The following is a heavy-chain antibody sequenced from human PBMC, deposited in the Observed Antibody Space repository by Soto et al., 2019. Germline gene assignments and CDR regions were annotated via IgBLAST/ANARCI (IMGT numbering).Heavy chain of an antibody. Sequence: QVQLQESGPGLVKPSESLSLTCAVSGGSISSYYWSWIRQPPGKGLEWIGYIYYSGSTNYNPSLKRRGTISVDTSKNQFSLKLTSVTAADTAVYYCARSRYTSGWWTPPFDYWGQGTLVTVSS. V-gene: IGHV4-59*01. J-gene: IGHJ4*02. D-gene: IGHD6-19*01. CDR2: IYYSGST. CDR3: ARSRYTSGWWTPPFDY. CDR1: GGSISSYY.